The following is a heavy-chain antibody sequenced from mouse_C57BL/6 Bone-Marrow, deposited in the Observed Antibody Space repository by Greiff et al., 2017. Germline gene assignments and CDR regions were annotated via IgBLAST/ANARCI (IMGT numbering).Heavy chain of an antibody. D-gene: IGHD4-1*01. Sequence: QVQLKQPGAELVKPGASVKLSCKASGYTFTSYWMHWVKQRPGQGLEWIGMIHPKSGSTNYNEKFKSKATLTVDKSSSTAYMQLSSLTSEDSAVYYCARGLLGRAYWGQGTLVTVSA. CDR1: GYTFTSYW. J-gene: IGHJ3*01. CDR3: ARGLLGRAY. V-gene: IGHV1-64*01. CDR2: IHPKSGST.